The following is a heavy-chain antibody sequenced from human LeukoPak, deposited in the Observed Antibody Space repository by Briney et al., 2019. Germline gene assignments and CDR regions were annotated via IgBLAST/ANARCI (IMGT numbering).Heavy chain of an antibody. J-gene: IGHJ4*02. CDR2: IYYSGRT. V-gene: IGHV4-30-4*01. Sequence: TSSQTLSLTCTVSGGSISSGDYYWSWIRQPPGKGLEWIGYIYYSGRTYYNPSLKSRVTISVDTSENQFSLKLSSVTAADTAVYYCARATDVYSFDYWGQGTLVTVSS. CDR1: GGSISSGDYY. CDR3: ARATDVYSFDY.